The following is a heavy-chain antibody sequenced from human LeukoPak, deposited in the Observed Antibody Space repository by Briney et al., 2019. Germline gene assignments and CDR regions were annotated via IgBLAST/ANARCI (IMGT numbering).Heavy chain of an antibody. D-gene: IGHD3-10*01. CDR3: ARDRDYGSGIFDY. Sequence: GASVKVSCKASGYTFTGYYMHWVRQAPGQGLEWMGWINPNSGGTNYAQKFQGRVTMTGDTSISTAYMELNRLRSDDTAVYYCARDRDYGSGIFDYWGQGTLVTVSS. V-gene: IGHV1-2*02. CDR2: INPNSGGT. CDR1: GYTFTGYY. J-gene: IGHJ4*02.